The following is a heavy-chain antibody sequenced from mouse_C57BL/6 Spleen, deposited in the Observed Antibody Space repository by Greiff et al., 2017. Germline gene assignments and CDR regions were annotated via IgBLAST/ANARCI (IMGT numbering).Heavy chain of an antibody. V-gene: IGHV1-82*01. J-gene: IGHJ1*03. CDR1: GYAFSSSW. CDR2: IYPGDGDT. Sequence: VKLQESGPELVKPGASVKISCKASGYAFSSSWMNWVKQRPGKGLEWIGRIYPGDGDTNYNGKFKGKATLTADKSASTAYMQLSSLTSEDSAVYFCARDGSSLYWYFDVWGTGTTVT. CDR3: ARDGSSLYWYFDV. D-gene: IGHD1-1*01.